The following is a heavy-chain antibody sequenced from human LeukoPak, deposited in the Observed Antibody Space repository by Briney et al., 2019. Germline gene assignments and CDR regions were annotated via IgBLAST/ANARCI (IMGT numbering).Heavy chain of an antibody. CDR3: ASPNPREQLDDAFDI. D-gene: IGHD6-13*01. CDR2: ISAYNGNT. Sequence: GASVKVSCKASGYTFTSYGISWVRQAPGQGLEWMGWISAYNGNTNYAQKLQGRVAMTTDTSTSTAYMELRSLRSDDTAVYYCASPNPREQLDDAFDIWGQGTMVTVSS. CDR1: GYTFTSYG. V-gene: IGHV1-18*01. J-gene: IGHJ3*02.